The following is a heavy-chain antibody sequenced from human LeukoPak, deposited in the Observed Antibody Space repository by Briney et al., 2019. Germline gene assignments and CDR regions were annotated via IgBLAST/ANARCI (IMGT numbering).Heavy chain of an antibody. D-gene: IGHD3-16*01. CDR1: GYTFTSYG. CDR3: ASLRRGSYVDY. CDR2: ISAYNGNT. J-gene: IGHJ4*02. Sequence: ASVKVSCKAPGYTFTSYGISWVRQAPGQGLEWMGWISAYNGNTNYAQKLQGRVTMTTDTSTSTAYMELRSLRAEDTAEYYCASLRRGSYVDYWGQGTLVTVSS. V-gene: IGHV1-18*01.